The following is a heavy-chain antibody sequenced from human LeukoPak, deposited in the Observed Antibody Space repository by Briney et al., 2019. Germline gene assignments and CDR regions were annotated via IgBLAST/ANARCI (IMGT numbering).Heavy chain of an antibody. CDR2: ISGSGGST. J-gene: IGHJ4*02. CDR1: GFTFSSYA. D-gene: IGHD3-22*01. Sequence: GGSLRLPCAASGFTFSSYAMSWVRQAPGKGLEWVSAISGSGGSTYYADSVKGRFTISRDNSKNTLYLQMNSLRAEDTAVYYCAKSTDQYYYDSSGYQDYWGQGTLVTVSS. CDR3: AKSTDQYYYDSSGYQDY. V-gene: IGHV3-23*01.